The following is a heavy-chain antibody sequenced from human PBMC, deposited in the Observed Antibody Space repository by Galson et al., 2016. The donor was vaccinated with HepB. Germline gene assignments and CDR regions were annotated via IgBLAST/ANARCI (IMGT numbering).Heavy chain of an antibody. J-gene: IGHJ3*02. CDR2: ISVNNGNT. D-gene: IGHD3-3*01. Sequence: SCKASGYPFINYGINWLRQAPGQGLEWMGWISVNNGNTNYAQKYQDRVTLTRDTSTSTVYMEVGSLRYDDTATYYCARDRLKYFDFWSGTGGAFGIWGQGTMVTVSS. CDR1: GYPFINYG. CDR3: ARDRLKYFDFWSGTGGAFGI. V-gene: IGHV1-18*01.